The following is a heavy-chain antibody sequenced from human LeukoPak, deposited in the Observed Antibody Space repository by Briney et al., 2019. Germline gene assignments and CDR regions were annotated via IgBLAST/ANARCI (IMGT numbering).Heavy chain of an antibody. CDR2: ISYDGSNK. CDR1: GFTFGTYA. V-gene: IGHV3-30-3*01. Sequence: PGGSLRLSCAASGFTFGTYAMHWVRRAPGKGLQWVAVISYDGSNKYYADSVKGRFTISRDNSKNTLYLQMNSLRAEDTAVYYCARAVGGSFWGNFDYWGQGTLVTVSS. J-gene: IGHJ4*02. D-gene: IGHD1-26*01. CDR3: ARAVGGSFWGNFDY.